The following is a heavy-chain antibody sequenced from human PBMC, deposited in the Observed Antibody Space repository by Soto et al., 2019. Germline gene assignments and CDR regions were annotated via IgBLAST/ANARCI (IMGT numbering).Heavy chain of an antibody. CDR2: ISGSGGST. J-gene: IGHJ6*02. CDR3: AKDLGYCSCGSCYSDV. V-gene: IGHV3-23*01. D-gene: IGHD2-15*01. CDR1: GFTFSSYA. Sequence: EVQLLESGGGLVQPGGSLRLSCAASGFTFSSYAMSWVRQAPGKGLEWVSAISGSGGSTYYADSVKGRFTISRDNSKNTLYLQMNSLRAEDTAVYYCAKDLGYCSCGSCYSDVWGQGTTVTVSS.